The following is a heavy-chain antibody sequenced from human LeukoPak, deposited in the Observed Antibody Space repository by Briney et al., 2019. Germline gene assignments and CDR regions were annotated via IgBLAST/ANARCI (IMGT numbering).Heavy chain of an antibody. D-gene: IGHD6-13*01. CDR2: IYYSGST. CDR1: GGSIISTTYY. J-gene: IGHJ4*02. CDR3: ARGLSAAVDY. V-gene: IGHV4-39*01. Sequence: SETLSLTCTVSGGSIISTTYYWGWIRQPPGKGLEWIGSIYYSGSTYYSPSLKSRLTISVDTSENQFSLKLSSVTAADTAVYYCARGLSAAVDYWGQGTLVTVSS.